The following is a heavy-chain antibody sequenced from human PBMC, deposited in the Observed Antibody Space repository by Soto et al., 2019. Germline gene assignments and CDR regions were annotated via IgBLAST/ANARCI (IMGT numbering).Heavy chain of an antibody. V-gene: IGHV1-8*01. D-gene: IGHD3-9*01. Sequence: GASVKVSCKASGYTFTSYDINWVRQATGQGLEWMGWMNPNSGNTGYAQKFQGRVTMTRNTSISTAYMELSSLRSEDTAVYYCASAYYDILTGYRPWYYYGMDVWGQRTTVTVSS. CDR2: MNPNSGNT. CDR3: ASAYYDILTGYRPWYYYGMDV. CDR1: GYTFTSYD. J-gene: IGHJ6*02.